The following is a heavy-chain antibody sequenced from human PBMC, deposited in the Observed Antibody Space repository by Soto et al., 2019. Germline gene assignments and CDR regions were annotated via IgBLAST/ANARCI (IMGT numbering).Heavy chain of an antibody. Sequence: QVRLEESGPGPVKPSETLSLICSVSGGSVNNANYFWNWIRHHPENGLEWIGYIYYSGSTRYNPSFKTRATLSIDTSKNQFSLRLNSVTVADTAVYFCARDADYGGSRGGMDVWGRGTTVTVSS. D-gene: IGHD4-17*01. CDR1: GGSVNNANYF. J-gene: IGHJ6*02. CDR3: ARDADYGGSRGGMDV. CDR2: IYYSGST. V-gene: IGHV4-31*03.